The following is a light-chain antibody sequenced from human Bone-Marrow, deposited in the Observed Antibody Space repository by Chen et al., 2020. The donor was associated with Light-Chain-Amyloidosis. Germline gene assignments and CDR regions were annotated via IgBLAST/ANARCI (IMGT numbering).Light chain of an antibody. Sequence: DIVMTQSPVSLDVSLGERATINCKSSQSVYGSDNRNYLAWYRQKPGQPLKVLFYWASTRESGVPNRCSCSGSGTDFTLTISSLQAEDVAVYCCQQYFSLPITFGQGTRLKIK. CDR1: QSVYGSDNRNY. J-gene: IGKJ5*01. V-gene: IGKV4-1*01. CDR2: WAS. CDR3: QQYFSLPIT.